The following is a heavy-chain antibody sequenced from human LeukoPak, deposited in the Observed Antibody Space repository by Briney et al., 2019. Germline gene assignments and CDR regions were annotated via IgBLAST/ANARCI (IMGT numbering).Heavy chain of an antibody. J-gene: IGHJ4*02. D-gene: IGHD3-22*01. Sequence: GGSLRLSCAASGFTFSSYSMNWVRQAPGKGLEWVSSISSSSSYIYYADSVKGRFTISRDNAKNSLYLQMNSLRAEDTAVYYCARAVAVYDSSGYTYWGQGTLVTVSS. CDR2: ISSSSSYI. CDR3: ARAVAVYDSSGYTY. V-gene: IGHV3-21*01. CDR1: GFTFSSYS.